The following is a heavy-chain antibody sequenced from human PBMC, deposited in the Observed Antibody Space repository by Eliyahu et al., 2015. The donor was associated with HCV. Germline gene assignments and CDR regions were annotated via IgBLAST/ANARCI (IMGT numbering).Heavy chain of an antibody. CDR3: ASGGGGIAVAGTGGWFDP. Sequence: QVQLQESGPGLVKPSETLSLTCTVXGGSITTYYWXWIRQPPGKGLEWIGYIHYRGSTNYNPSLKSRVTISVDTSKNQFSLNLTSVTAADTAVYYCASGGGGIAVAGTGGWFDPWGQGTLVTVSS. CDR1: GGSITTYY. CDR2: IHYRGST. D-gene: IGHD6-19*01. V-gene: IGHV4-59*01. J-gene: IGHJ5*02.